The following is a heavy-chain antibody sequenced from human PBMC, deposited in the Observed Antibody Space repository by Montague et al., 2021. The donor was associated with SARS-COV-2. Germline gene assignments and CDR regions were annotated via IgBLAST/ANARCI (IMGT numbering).Heavy chain of an antibody. CDR1: VFSLSTRGVG. V-gene: IGHV2-5*02. D-gene: IGHD6-13*01. CDR2: IYWDDDE. CDR3: AHTKAPAGDRWFDP. J-gene: IGHJ5*02. Sequence: PALVKPTQTLTLTCTFSVFSLSTRGVGVGWIRQPPGKALEWLALIYWDDDERYSPSLESRLTISKDNSKNQVVLTMTKMAPVDTATYYCAHTKAPAGDRWFDPWGQGTPVTVSS.